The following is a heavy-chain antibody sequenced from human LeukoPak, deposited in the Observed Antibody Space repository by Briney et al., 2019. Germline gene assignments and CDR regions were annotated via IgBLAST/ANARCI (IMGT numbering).Heavy chain of an antibody. CDR1: GYTFTSYD. J-gene: IGHJ4*02. CDR2: IIPIFGTA. V-gene: IGHV1-69*05. Sequence: SVKVSCKASGYTFTSYDISWVRQAPGQGLEWMGRIIPIFGTANYAQKFQGRVTITTDESTSTAYMELSSLRSEDRAVYYCARDSQWELLPHFDYWGQGTLVTVSS. D-gene: IGHD1-26*01. CDR3: ARDSQWELLPHFDY.